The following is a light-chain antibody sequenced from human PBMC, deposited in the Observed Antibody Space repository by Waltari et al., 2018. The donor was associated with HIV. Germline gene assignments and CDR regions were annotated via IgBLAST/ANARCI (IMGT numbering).Light chain of an antibody. CDR1: SSDVGSYNP. CDR2: EVS. V-gene: IGLV2-23*02. J-gene: IGLJ1*01. Sequence: QSALTQPASVSGSPGQSITISCTATSSDVGSYNPVSWYQQHPGKAPKLMIYEVSKRPSGVSNRFSGSKSGNTASRTISGLQAEDEADYYCCSYAGSSTPYVFGTGTKVTVL. CDR3: CSYAGSSTPYV.